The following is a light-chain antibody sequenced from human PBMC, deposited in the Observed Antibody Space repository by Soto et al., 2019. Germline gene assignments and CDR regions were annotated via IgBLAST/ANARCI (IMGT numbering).Light chain of an antibody. V-gene: IGKV1-39*01. J-gene: IGKJ4*01. CDR2: AAS. CDR3: QQSSCTPLT. Sequence: DIQMTQSPSSLSASVGDRVTITCRASQSISSYLNWYQQKPGKAPKLLIYAASSLQSVVPSRFSGSGSGTDFTLTISSLQPEDFATYYCQQSSCTPLTFGGGTKVEIK. CDR1: QSISSY.